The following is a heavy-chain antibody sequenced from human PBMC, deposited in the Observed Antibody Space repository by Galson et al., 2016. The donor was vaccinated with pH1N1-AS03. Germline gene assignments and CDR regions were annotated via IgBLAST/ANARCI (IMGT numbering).Heavy chain of an antibody. J-gene: IGHJ4*02. CDR1: GFTLRSYA. CDR2: ISISGNYT. Sequence: SLRLSCAASGFTLRSYAMTWVRQAPGKGLEWVSAISISGNYTYYADSVKGRFTISRDNSKQTLYLQMNSLRAEDAAVYLCAKDKGSSRHDDYWGQGTRVTVSS. CDR3: AKDKGSSRHDDY. V-gene: IGHV3-23*01. D-gene: IGHD6-13*01.